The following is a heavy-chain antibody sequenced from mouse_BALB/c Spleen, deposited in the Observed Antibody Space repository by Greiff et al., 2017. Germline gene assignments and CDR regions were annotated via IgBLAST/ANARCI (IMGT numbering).Heavy chain of an antibody. CDR3: TRSATATETWLAY. V-gene: IGHV1S127*01. CDR2: IDPSDSYT. Sequence: QVQLQQPGAELVKPGASVKMSCKASGYTFTSYWMHWVKQRPGQGLEWIGVIDPSDSYTSYNQKFKGKATLTVDTSSSTAYMQLSSLTSEDSAVYYCTRSATATETWLAYWGQGTLVTVSA. J-gene: IGHJ3*01. CDR1: GYTFTSYW. D-gene: IGHD1-2*01.